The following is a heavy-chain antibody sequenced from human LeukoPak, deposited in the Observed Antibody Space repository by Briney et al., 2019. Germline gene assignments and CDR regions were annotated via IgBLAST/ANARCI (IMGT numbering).Heavy chain of an antibody. CDR2: IYHSGSA. D-gene: IGHD3-22*01. CDR1: GGSVTSGDYN. Sequence: PSETLPLTCNVSGGSVTSGDYNWSWICQPPGKGLEWIGYIYHSGSAYYNPSLRSRVTISVDTSKNQFSLQLRSVTAADTAVYYCATSRINYYDHNYWGQGTLVTVSS. V-gene: IGHV4-30-4*01. J-gene: IGHJ4*02. CDR3: ATSRINYYDHNY.